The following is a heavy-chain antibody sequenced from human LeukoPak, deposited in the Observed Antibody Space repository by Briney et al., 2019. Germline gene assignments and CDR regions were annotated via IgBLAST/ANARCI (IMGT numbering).Heavy chain of an antibody. V-gene: IGHV4-31*03. J-gene: IGHJ4*02. D-gene: IGHD2-15*01. Sequence: KPSQTLSLTCTVSGGSISSGGYYWSWIRQHPGKGLEWIGYIYYSGSTYYNPSLKSRVTISVDTSKNQFSLKLSSVTAADTAVYYCARYLIVAAAFDYWGQGTRVTVSS. CDR1: GGSISSGGYY. CDR2: IYYSGST. CDR3: ARYLIVAAAFDY.